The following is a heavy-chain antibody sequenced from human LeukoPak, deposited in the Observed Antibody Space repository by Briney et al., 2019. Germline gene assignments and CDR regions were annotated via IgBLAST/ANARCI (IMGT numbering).Heavy chain of an antibody. V-gene: IGHV3-30*14. CDR1: GFTFSSYA. CDR2: ISYDGSNK. J-gene: IGHJ5*02. CDR3: ARGSSWYNWFDP. D-gene: IGHD6-13*01. Sequence: GGSLRLSCAASGFTFSSYAMHWVRQAPGKGLEWVAVISYDGSNKYYADSVKGRFTISRDNSKNTLYLQMNSLRAEDTAVYYCARGSSWYNWFDPWGQGTLVTVSS.